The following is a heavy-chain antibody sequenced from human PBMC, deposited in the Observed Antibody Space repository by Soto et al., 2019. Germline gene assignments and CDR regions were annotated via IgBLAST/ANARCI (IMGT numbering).Heavy chain of an antibody. Sequence: HLGGSLRLSCAASGFTFSIYWMSWVRQAPGKGLEWVANIKQDGSEKYYVDSVKGRFTISRDNTKNSLYLQMNSLRAEDTAVYYCARGGAAAGNYYYYYYMDVWGKATTVTVSS. J-gene: IGHJ6*03. V-gene: IGHV3-7*01. CDR3: ARGGAAAGNYYYYYYMDV. CDR2: IKQDGSEK. D-gene: IGHD6-13*01. CDR1: GFTFSIYW.